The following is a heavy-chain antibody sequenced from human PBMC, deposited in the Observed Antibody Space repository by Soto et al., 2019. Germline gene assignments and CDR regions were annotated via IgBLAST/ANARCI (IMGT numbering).Heavy chain of an antibody. D-gene: IGHD3-3*01. J-gene: IGHJ6*02. V-gene: IGHV1-18*04. CDR3: ARGGNYDFWSGYYKFTGYYYGMDV. CDR2: ISAYNGNT. CDR1: GYTFTSYG. Sequence: ASVKVSCKASGYTFTSYGISWVRQAPGQGLEWMGWISAYNGNTNYAQKLQGRVTMTTDTSTSTAYMELRSLRSDDTAVYYCARGGNYDFWSGYYKFTGYYYGMDVWGQGTTVTVSS.